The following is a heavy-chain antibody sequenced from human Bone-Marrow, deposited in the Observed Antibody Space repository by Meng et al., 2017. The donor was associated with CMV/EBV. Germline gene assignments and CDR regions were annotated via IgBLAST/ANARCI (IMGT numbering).Heavy chain of an antibody. CDR3: ARLRRIQLWSNGMDV. J-gene: IGHJ6*02. D-gene: IGHD5-18*01. CDR2: IRYDGSNK. Sequence: GESLKISCAASGFTFSSYGMHWVRQAPGKGLEWVAFIRYDGSNKYYADSVKGRFTTSRDNSKNTLYLQMNSLRAEDTAVYYCARLRRIQLWSNGMDVWGQGTTVTVSS. V-gene: IGHV3-30*02. CDR1: GFTFSSYG.